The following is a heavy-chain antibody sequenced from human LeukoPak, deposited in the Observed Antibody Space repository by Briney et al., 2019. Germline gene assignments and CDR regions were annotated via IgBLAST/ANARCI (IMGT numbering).Heavy chain of an antibody. D-gene: IGHD2-2*01. J-gene: IGHJ4*02. V-gene: IGHV4-34*01. CDR3: ARGRSTSCYDY. Sequence: SETLSLTCAVYGGSFSGYYWSWIRQPPGKGLEWLGEINHSGSTNYNPSLKSRVTISVDTSKNQFSLKLSSVTAADTAVYYCARGRSTSCYDYWGQGTLVTVSS. CDR2: INHSGST. CDR1: GGSFSGYY.